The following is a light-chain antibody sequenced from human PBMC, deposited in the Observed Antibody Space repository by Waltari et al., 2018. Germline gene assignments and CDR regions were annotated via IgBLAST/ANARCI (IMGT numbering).Light chain of an antibody. CDR1: QSLLHRNGYTS. Sequence: DIVMTQSPLSLPVTPGEPASISCRSSQSLLHRNGYTSLDWYLQKPGQSPQLLIYLAFTRASGVPDRFSGSGSGTDFTLKISRVEAEDVGVYYCMQTLQAPVTFGQGTKVEIK. J-gene: IGKJ1*01. CDR3: MQTLQAPVT. CDR2: LAF. V-gene: IGKV2-28*01.